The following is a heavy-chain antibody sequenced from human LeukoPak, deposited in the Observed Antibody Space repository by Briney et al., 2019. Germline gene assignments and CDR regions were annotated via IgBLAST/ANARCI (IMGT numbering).Heavy chain of an antibody. CDR3: ARSHFLHYFDSSGYYDY. D-gene: IGHD3-22*01. CDR1: GYTFTDYY. Sequence: GASVKVSCKASGYTFTDYYIHWVRQAPGQGLEWMGWINPNNGGTNYAQEFQGRVSLTRDMSISTAYMELSRLRSDDTAVYYCARSHFLHYFDSSGYYDYWGQGTLLTVPS. J-gene: IGHJ4*02. CDR2: INPNNGGT. V-gene: IGHV1-2*02.